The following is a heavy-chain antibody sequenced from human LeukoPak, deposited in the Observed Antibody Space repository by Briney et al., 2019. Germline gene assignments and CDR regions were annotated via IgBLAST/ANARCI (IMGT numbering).Heavy chain of an antibody. CDR1: GFTFSSYG. J-gene: IGHJ4*02. CDR3: AKDRAMVGEGFFDY. V-gene: IGHV3-30*18. Sequence: PGRSLRLSCAASGFTFSSYGMHWVRQAPGKGLEWVAVISYDGSNKYYADSVKGRFTISRDNSKNTLYLQMNSLRAEDTAVYYCAKDRAMVGEGFFDYWGQGTLVTVSS. D-gene: IGHD3-10*02. CDR2: ISYDGSNK.